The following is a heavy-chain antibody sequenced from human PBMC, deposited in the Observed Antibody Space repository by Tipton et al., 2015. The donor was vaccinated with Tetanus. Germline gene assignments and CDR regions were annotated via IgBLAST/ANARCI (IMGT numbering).Heavy chain of an antibody. CDR2: ISYDGSNK. V-gene: IGHV3-30*04. CDR1: GFTFSSYA. Sequence: SLRLSCAASGFTFSSYAMHWVRQAPGKGLEWVAVISYDGSNKYYADSVKGRFTISRDNSKNTLYLQMNSLRAEDTAVYYCARDRITMIVVVIGAFDIWGQGTMVTVSS. CDR3: ARDRITMIVVVIGAFDI. D-gene: IGHD3-22*01. J-gene: IGHJ3*02.